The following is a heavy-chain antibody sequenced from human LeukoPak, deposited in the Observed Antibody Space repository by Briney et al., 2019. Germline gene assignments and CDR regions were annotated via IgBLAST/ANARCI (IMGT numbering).Heavy chain of an antibody. CDR1: GFTFSSYA. V-gene: IGHV3-23*01. Sequence: PGGSLRLSCAASGFTFSSYAMSWVRQAPGKGLEWVSAISGSGGSTYYADSMKGRFTISRDNSKNTLYLQMNSLRAEDTAVYYCASYSSSWYMFFDYWGQGTLVTVSS. CDR3: ASYSSSWYMFFDY. J-gene: IGHJ4*02. D-gene: IGHD6-13*01. CDR2: ISGSGGST.